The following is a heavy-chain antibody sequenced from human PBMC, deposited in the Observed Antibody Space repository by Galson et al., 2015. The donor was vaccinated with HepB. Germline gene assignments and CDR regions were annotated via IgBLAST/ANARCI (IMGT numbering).Heavy chain of an antibody. CDR3: ARRRSGSYPDYYFDY. J-gene: IGHJ4*02. Sequence: SVKVSCKASGGTFSSYAISWVRQAPGQGLEWMGGIIPIFGIANYAQKFQGRVTITADESTSTAYMELSSLRSEDTAVYYCARRRSGSYPDYYFDYWGQGTLVTVSS. CDR2: IIPIFGIA. CDR1: GGTFSSYA. V-gene: IGHV1-69*13. D-gene: IGHD1-26*01.